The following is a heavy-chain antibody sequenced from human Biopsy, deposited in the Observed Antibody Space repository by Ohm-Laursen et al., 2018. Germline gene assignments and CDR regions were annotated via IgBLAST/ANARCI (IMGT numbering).Heavy chain of an antibody. J-gene: IGHJ4*02. CDR3: ARRGSGGRSFDY. CDR2: ISNSGST. D-gene: IGHD2-15*01. CDR1: GESFNGYY. V-gene: IGHV4-59*08. Sequence: GTLSLTCTVYGESFNGYYWSWIRQPPGKGLEWIGFISNSGSTNYNPSLKSRVTISVDTSKNQISLKLGSVTVAGTAVFYCARRGSGGRSFDYWGQGSLVTVSS.